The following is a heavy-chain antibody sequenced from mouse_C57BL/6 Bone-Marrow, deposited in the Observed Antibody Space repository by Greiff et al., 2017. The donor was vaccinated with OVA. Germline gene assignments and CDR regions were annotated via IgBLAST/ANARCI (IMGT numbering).Heavy chain of an antibody. CDR2: IDPENGGT. CDR3: TRGYSNYYAMDY. CDR1: GYPFTDYE. D-gene: IGHD2-5*01. J-gene: IGHJ4*01. V-gene: IGHV1-15*01. Sequence: VQLQQSGAELVRPGASVTLSCKASGYPFTDYEMHWVKQTPVHGLEWIGAIDPENGGTAYNQKFTGKAILTADKSSSTAYMELRSLTSEDSAVYYCTRGYSNYYAMDYWGQGTSVTVSS.